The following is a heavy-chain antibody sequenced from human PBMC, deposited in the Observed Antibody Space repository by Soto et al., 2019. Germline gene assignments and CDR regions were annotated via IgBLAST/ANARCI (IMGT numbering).Heavy chain of an antibody. J-gene: IGHJ6*02. CDR3: ARVVSYCSSTSCYKYYYYGMDV. Sequence: RASVKVSCKASGGTFSSYAISWVRQAPGQGLEWMGGIIPIFGTANYAQKFQGRVTITADESTSTAYMELSSLRSEDTAVYYCARVVSYCSSTSCYKYYYYGMDVWGQGTTVTVSS. D-gene: IGHD2-2*02. V-gene: IGHV1-69*13. CDR1: GGTFSSYA. CDR2: IIPIFGTA.